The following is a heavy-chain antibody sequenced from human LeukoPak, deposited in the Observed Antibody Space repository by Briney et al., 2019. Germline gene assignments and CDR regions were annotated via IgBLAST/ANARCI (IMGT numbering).Heavy chain of an antibody. Sequence: SETLSLTCTVFGGSINRYFWSWIRQPPGKGLEWIGHIYYSGTTNYNPSLKSRVTISVDTSKNQFSLKLSSVTAADTAVYYCARHTAEKYNWFDRWGQGTLVTVSS. J-gene: IGHJ5*02. D-gene: IGHD5-24*01. V-gene: IGHV4-59*08. CDR1: GGSINRYF. CDR2: IYYSGTT. CDR3: ARHTAEKYNWFDR.